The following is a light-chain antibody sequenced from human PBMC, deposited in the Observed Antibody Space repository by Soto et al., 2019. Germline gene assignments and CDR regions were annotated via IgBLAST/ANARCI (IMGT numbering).Light chain of an antibody. CDR2: KAS. CDR1: QSISTW. J-gene: IGKJ1*01. V-gene: IGKV1-5*03. Sequence: DIQMTQSPSTLSASVGDRVTITCRASQSISTWLAWYQQKPGKAPKLLIYKASSLESGVPSRFSGSGSGTEFHLTISSLPPDDSATYYCQQYINRWTFGQGTKVEIK. CDR3: QQYINRWT.